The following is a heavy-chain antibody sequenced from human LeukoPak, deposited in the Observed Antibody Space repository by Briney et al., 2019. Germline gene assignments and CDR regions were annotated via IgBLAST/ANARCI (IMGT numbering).Heavy chain of an antibody. CDR1: GFTFSSYA. Sequence: GGSLRLSCAASGFTFSSYAMSWVRQAPGKGLEWVSVIYSGGSTYYADSVKGRFTISRDNSKNTLYLQMNSLRAEDTAVYYCARDVMSIAVAGTKENAFDIWGQGTMVTISS. CDR3: ARDVMSIAVAGTKENAFDI. CDR2: IYSGGST. V-gene: IGHV3-53*01. J-gene: IGHJ3*02. D-gene: IGHD6-19*01.